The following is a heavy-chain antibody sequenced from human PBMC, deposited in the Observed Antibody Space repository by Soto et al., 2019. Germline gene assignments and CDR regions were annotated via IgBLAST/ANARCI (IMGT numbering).Heavy chain of an antibody. CDR1: GGTFSSYA. J-gene: IGHJ4*02. V-gene: IGHV1-69*06. CDR3: ARVRLFNRSSGGYFDY. Sequence: QVQLVQSGAEVKKPGSSVKVSCKASGGTFSSYAISWVRQAPGQGLEWMGGIIPIFGTANYAQKCQGRVTITADKSTSTAYMELSSLRSEDTAVYYCARVRLFNRSSGGYFDYWGQGTLVTVSS. D-gene: IGHD6-6*01. CDR2: IIPIFGTA.